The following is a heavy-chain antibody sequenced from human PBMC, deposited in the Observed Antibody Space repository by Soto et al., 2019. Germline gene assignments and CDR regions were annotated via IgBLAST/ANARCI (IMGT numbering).Heavy chain of an antibody. CDR2: INAGNGNT. CDR3: AKRATGTYFDY. CDR1: GYTFTSYA. V-gene: IGHV1-3*01. D-gene: IGHD1-1*01. J-gene: IGHJ4*02. Sequence: ASVKVSCKASGYTFTSYAMHWVRQAPGQRLEWMGWINAGNGNTKYSQKFQGRVTITRETSASTAYMELNSLRAEDTAVYYCAKRATGTYFDYWGQGTLVPVSS.